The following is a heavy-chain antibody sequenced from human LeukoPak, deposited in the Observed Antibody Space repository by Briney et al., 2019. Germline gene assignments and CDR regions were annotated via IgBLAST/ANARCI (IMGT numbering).Heavy chain of an antibody. Sequence: PGGSLRLSCAASGFTFNNYAMSWVRQAPGKGLEWVSAISGSGGSTYYADSVKGRFTISRDNSKNTLFLQMNSLRAEDTAVYFCARDIYSRYLDQWGQGTLVTVSS. V-gene: IGHV3-23*01. J-gene: IGHJ4*02. D-gene: IGHD4-11*01. CDR3: ARDIYSRYLDQ. CDR2: ISGSGGST. CDR1: GFTFNNYA.